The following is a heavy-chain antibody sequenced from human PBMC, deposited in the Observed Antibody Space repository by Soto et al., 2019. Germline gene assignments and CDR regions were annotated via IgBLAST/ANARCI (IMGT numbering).Heavy chain of an antibody. D-gene: IGHD2-15*01. CDR2: MNPDSGHA. CDR1: GYTFTSYA. V-gene: IGHV1-3*01. CDR3: ARRPHCSGGICYYGLDN. J-gene: IGHJ4*02. Sequence: ASVKVSCKASGYTFTSYAMHWVRQAPGQRLEWMGWMNPDSGHANYAQKFQGRVTLTTSTSTCTVYMEMRSLGSEDTAVYYCARRPHCSGGICYYGLDNWGQGTLVTVSS.